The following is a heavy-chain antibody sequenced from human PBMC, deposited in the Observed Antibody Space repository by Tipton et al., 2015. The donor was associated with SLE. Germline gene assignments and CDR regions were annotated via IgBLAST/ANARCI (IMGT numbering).Heavy chain of an antibody. Sequence: TLSLTCAVYGGSFSGYYWSWIRQPPGKGLEWIGSIYYSGTTYYNPSLKSRVTISVDTSKNQFSLRLSSVTAADTAVYYCARVEDDYGDPGWFDPWGQGTLVTVSS. CDR3: ARVEDDYGDPGWFDP. CDR1: GGSFSGYY. CDR2: IYYSGTT. D-gene: IGHD4-17*01. J-gene: IGHJ5*02. V-gene: IGHV4-34*01.